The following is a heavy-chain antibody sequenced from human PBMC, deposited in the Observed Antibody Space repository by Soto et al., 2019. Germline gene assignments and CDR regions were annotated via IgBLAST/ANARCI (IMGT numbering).Heavy chain of an antibody. CDR1: GFTFSSYA. J-gene: IGHJ6*02. CDR2: ISGSGGST. D-gene: IGHD3-10*01. V-gene: IGHV3-23*01. CDR3: AKGESYYYYGMDV. Sequence: GGSLRLSCAASGFTFSSYAMNWVRQAPGKGLEWVSAISGSGGSTYYADSVKGRFTISRDNSKNTLYLQMNSLRAEDTAVYYCAKGESYYYYGMDVWGQGTTVTVSS.